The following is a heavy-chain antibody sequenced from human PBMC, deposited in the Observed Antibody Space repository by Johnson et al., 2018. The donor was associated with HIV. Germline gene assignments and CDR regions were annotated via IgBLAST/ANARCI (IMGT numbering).Heavy chain of an antibody. CDR2: ISYDGSNK. D-gene: IGHD1-26*01. CDR1: GSTFRSYA. CDR3: ARGREGGNYQGGAFDI. Sequence: QVQLVESGGGLVQPGGSLRLSCADSGSTFRSYAMHWVRQAPGKGLEWVALISYDGSNKYDADSVKGRFTISRDNSKNTLYLQMNSLRAEDTAVYYCARGREGGNYQGGAFDIWGQGTMVTVSS. J-gene: IGHJ3*02. V-gene: IGHV3-30-3*01.